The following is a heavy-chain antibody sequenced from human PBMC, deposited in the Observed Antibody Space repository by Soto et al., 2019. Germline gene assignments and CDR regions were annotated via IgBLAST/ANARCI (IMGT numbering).Heavy chain of an antibody. V-gene: IGHV1-8*01. D-gene: IGHD6-6*01. CDR2: MNPNSGNT. CDR3: ARGESSSGYYYYYMDV. CDR1: GYTFTSYD. J-gene: IGHJ6*03. Sequence: ASVKVSCKASGYTFTSYDINWVRQATGQGLEWMGWMNPNSGNTGYAQKFQGRVTMTRNTSISTAYMELSSLRSEDTAVYYCARGESSSGYYYYYMDVWGKGTTVTVSS.